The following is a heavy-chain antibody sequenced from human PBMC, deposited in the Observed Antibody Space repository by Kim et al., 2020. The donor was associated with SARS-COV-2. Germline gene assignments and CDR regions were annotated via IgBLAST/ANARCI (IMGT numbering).Heavy chain of an antibody. V-gene: IGHV4-31*01. CDR2: IYYSGST. J-gene: IGHJ5*02. CDR1: GGSISSGGYY. Sequence: TLSLTCTVSGGSISSGGYYWSWIRQHPGKGLEWIGYIYYSGSTYYNPSLMSLVTITVKTSKKQFSLKLSSVTAADTAVYYCGRSQKSTTENWFDPWGQG. CDR3: GRSQKSTTENWFDP. D-gene: IGHD4-17*01.